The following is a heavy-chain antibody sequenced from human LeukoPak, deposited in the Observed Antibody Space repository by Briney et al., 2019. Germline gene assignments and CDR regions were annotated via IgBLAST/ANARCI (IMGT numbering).Heavy chain of an antibody. Sequence: PGGSLRLSCAASGFTFSSYAMSWVRQAPGKGLEWVSAISGSGGSTYYADSVKGRFTISRDNSKNTLYMQMNSLRAEDTAVYYCAKDRSSWYDMYYFDYWGQGTLVTVSS. CDR2: ISGSGGST. D-gene: IGHD6-13*01. J-gene: IGHJ4*02. CDR3: AKDRSSWYDMYYFDY. V-gene: IGHV3-23*01. CDR1: GFTFSSYA.